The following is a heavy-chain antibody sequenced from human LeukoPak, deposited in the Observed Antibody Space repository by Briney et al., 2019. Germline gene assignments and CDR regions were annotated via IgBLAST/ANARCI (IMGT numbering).Heavy chain of an antibody. CDR1: GGSISSANFY. D-gene: IGHD2/OR15-2a*01. Sequence: SETLSLTCTVSGGSISSANFYWGRIRQPPGKGLDWIGSIYYSGSTYYNSSLKSRATISVDTSKNQFSLKLSSVTAADTAVYYCARLLLSAGWFDPWGQGTLVTVSS. V-gene: IGHV4-39*01. CDR3: ARLLLSAGWFDP. J-gene: IGHJ5*02. CDR2: IYYSGST.